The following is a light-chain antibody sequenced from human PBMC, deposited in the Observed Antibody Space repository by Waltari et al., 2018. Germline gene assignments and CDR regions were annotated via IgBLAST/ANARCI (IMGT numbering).Light chain of an antibody. CDR3: SSYTSSDSLI. V-gene: IGLV2-14*03. CDR2: GVS. CDR1: SSDVGGYNS. Sequence: QSALTQPASVSGSPGQSLTISCTGPSSDVGGYNSVSLYQQHPGKAPTLMIYGVSNRPSGVSDRFSGSKSGNTASLSISGLQADDEADYYCSSYTSSDSLIFGGGTKLSVL. J-gene: IGLJ2*01.